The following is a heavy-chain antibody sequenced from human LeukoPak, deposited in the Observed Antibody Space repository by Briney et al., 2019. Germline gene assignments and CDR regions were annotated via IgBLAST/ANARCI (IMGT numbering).Heavy chain of an antibody. V-gene: IGHV3-74*01. CDR2: IKYDASST. CDR3: ARGATYAYYQDY. CDR1: GFTFSSHW. Sequence: GGSLRLSCADSGFTFSSHWMHWVRQAPGKGLVWVSRIKYDASSTSYADSVKGRFTISRDNAKNTLYLQMNSLRAEDTAVYYCARGATYAYYQDYWGQGTLVTASS. J-gene: IGHJ4*02. D-gene: IGHD1-26*01.